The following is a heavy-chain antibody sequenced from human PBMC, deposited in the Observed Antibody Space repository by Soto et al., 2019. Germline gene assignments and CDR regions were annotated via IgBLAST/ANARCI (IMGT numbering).Heavy chain of an antibody. J-gene: IGHJ5*02. CDR2: ISGSGRTI. CDR3: ARDHGNWFDP. CDR1: GFSFGDYY. V-gene: IGHV3-11*01. Sequence: QLQLVESGGGLVKPGSSLRLSCTASGFSFGDYYMSWIRQAPGKGLEWISYISGSGRTIDFADSVKGRFTISRDNANKSTYLHLNSLRAEDTAIYYCARDHGNWFDPWGQGTLVTVAS.